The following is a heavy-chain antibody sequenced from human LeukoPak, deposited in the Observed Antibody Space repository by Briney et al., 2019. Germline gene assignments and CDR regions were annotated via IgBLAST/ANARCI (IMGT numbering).Heavy chain of an antibody. J-gene: IGHJ4*02. Sequence: PSETLSLTCTVSGGSISSTNYFWGWIRQPPGKGLEWIVSMYYSGSTYYNPSLKSRVTISVDTAKNQFSLTLTSVTAADRAVYYCARRVDSGSGELAFHNWGQGTLVTVSS. CDR1: GGSISSTNYF. D-gene: IGHD3-10*01. V-gene: IGHV4-39*01. CDR2: MYYSGST. CDR3: ARRVDSGSGELAFHN.